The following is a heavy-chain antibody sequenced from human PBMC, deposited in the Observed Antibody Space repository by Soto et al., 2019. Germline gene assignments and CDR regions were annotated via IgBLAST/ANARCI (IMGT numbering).Heavy chain of an antibody. D-gene: IGHD3-9*01. Sequence: EVQLVESGGGLVQPGGSLRLSCAASGFTFSSYSMNWARQAPGKGLEWVSSISSSSSYIYYADSVKGRFTISRDNAKNSLYLQMNSLRAEDTAVYYCARDTPPYYDILTGYYIDYYYYGMDVWGQGTTVTVSS. J-gene: IGHJ6*02. CDR3: ARDTPPYYDILTGYYIDYYYYGMDV. CDR1: GFTFSSYS. V-gene: IGHV3-21*01. CDR2: ISSSSSYI.